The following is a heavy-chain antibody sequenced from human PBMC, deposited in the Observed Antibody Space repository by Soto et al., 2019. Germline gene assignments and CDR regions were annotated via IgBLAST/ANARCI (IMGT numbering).Heavy chain of an antibody. V-gene: IGHV1-2*04. D-gene: IGHD3-10*01. CDR2: INPNSGGT. J-gene: IGHJ5*02. CDR1: GYTFTVYY. Sequence: GASVKVSCTASGYTFTVYYMHWVRQAPGQGLEWMGWINPNSGGTNYAQKFQGWVTMTRDTSISTAYMELSRLRSDDTAVYYCARDTPQYYGSGTNWFDPWGQGTLVTVSS. CDR3: ARDTPQYYGSGTNWFDP.